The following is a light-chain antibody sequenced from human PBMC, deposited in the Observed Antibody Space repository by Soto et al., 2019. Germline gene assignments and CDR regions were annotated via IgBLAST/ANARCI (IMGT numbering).Light chain of an antibody. J-gene: IGKJ1*01. V-gene: IGKV3-20*01. CDR3: QQYGSSPIT. CDR1: QSVSSSY. Sequence: EIVLTQSPGTLPLSPGERATLSCRASQSVSSSYLAWYQQKPGQAPRLLIYGASSRATGIPDRFSGSGSGTDFTLTISRLEPEDFAVYYCQQYGSSPITFGQATKVDIK. CDR2: GAS.